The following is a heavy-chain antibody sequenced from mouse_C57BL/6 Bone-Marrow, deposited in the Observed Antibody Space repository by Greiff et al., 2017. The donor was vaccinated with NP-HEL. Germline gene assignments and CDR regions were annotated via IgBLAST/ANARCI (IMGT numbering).Heavy chain of an antibody. J-gene: IGHJ2*01. Sequence: EVKLVESGGGLVKPGGSLKLSCAASGFTFSDYGMHWVRQAPEKGLEWVAYISSGCSTLYYADPVKGRFTISRDNATNTLFLQLTSLRSEDTAMYYCARPFDYWGQGTTLTVSS. V-gene: IGHV5-17*01. CDR3: ARPFDY. CDR1: GFTFSDYG. CDR2: ISSGCSTL.